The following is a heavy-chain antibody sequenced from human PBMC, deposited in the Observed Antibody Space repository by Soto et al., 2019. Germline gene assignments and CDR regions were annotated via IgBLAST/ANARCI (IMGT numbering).Heavy chain of an antibody. CDR2: IKQDGSEK. CDR3: ARGGRDAYNWFDP. V-gene: IGHV3-7*01. Sequence: EAQLVESGGGLVQPGGSLRVSCAFSGLTFSSYWMSWVRQAPGKGWEWVAKIKQDGSEKDYVDSVTGRFTISRDNANNSLYLHMYSLRVEDTAVYYCARGGRDAYNWFDPWGQGPLVTVSS. D-gene: IGHD3-16*01. CDR1: GLTFSSYW. J-gene: IGHJ5*02.